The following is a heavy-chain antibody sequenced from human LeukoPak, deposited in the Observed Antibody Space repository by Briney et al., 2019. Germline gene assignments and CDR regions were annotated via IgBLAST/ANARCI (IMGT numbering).Heavy chain of an antibody. J-gene: IGHJ4*02. V-gene: IGHV3-48*04. CDR1: GLSFSNSG. D-gene: IGHD2-21*02. CDR3: AKVSYCGGDCYLYYFDY. CDR2: ISADSGIL. Sequence: GGSLRLSCAASGLSFSNSGMNWVRQAPGKGLEWVSHISADSGILYYADSVKGRFTISRDNSKNSLFLQMNSLRAEDTAVYYCAKVSYCGGDCYLYYFDYWGQGTLVTVSS.